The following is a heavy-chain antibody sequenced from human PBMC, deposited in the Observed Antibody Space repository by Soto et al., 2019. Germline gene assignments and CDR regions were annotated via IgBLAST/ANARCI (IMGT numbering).Heavy chain of an antibody. CDR2: IYYSGST. Sequence: QVQLQASGPGLVKPSPTLSLTCTVSGGSISSGGYYWSWTRQHPGKGLEWIGYIYYSGSTYSNPTSTSRVTIAVDTSKNQFSLKLSPVTAADTAVYYWAREPLTGGQGTLDTVAS. CDR3: AREPLT. CDR1: GGSISSGGYY. V-gene: IGHV4-31*03. J-gene: IGHJ4*02.